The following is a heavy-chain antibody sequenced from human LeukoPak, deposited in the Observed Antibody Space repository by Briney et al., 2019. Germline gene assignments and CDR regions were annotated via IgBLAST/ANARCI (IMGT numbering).Heavy chain of an antibody. CDR1: GGTFSSYA. D-gene: IGHD3-9*01. CDR3: ARVFRDYDILTGYSYYFDY. CDR2: IIPIFGTA. Sequence: SGKVSCKASGGTFSSYAISWVRQAPGQGLEWMGGIIPIFGTANYAQKFQGRVTITADESTSTAYMELSSLRSEDTAVYYCARVFRDYDILTGYSYYFDYWGQGTLVTVSS. V-gene: IGHV1-69*01. J-gene: IGHJ4*02.